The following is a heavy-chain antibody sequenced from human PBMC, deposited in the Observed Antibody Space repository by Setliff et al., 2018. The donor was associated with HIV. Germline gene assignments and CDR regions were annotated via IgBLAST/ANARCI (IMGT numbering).Heavy chain of an antibody. V-gene: IGHV1-46*02. CDR3: ATSSTYYYGSGTPSGYYYYMDV. CDR2: INPRGETT. J-gene: IGHJ6*03. CDR1: GDTFNNYY. Sequence: ASVKVSCKASGDTFNNYYIYWVRQAPGQGLEWMGMINPRGETTNYAQKFQGRVTMTRDTSTSTVYMELSSLRSEDTAFYYCATSSTYYYGSGTPSGYYYYMDVWGKGTTVTVSS. D-gene: IGHD3-10*01.